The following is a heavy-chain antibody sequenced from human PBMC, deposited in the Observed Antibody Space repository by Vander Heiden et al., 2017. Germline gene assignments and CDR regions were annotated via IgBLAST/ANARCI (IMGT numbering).Heavy chain of an antibody. V-gene: IGHV4-4*07. CDR3: VGNYYDSRGYYFIDS. CDR2: IYTGGST. J-gene: IGHJ4*02. CDR1: GGSMGTYY. D-gene: IGHD3-22*01. Sequence: QVQLSESGPGLVRPSETLSLTCPVSGGSMGTYYWTWLRQPAGKALEWLGRIYTGGSTNYNPSLKSRVTMSVATSKNQFSLKLTSVTAADTAVYYCVGNYYDSRGYYFIDSWSQGTLVTVS.